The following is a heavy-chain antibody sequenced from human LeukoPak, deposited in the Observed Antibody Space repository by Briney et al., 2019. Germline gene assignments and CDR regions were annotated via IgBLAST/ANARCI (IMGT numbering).Heavy chain of an antibody. CDR3: AKDRPQWLVPYYFDY. V-gene: IGHV3-30*02. Sequence: GGSLRLSCAASGFTFSSYGVHWVRQAPGKGLEWVAFIRYDGSNKYYADSVKGRFTISRDNSKNTLYLQMNSLRAEDTAVYYCAKDRPQWLVPYYFDYWGQGTLVTVSS. D-gene: IGHD6-19*01. CDR1: GFTFSSYG. J-gene: IGHJ4*02. CDR2: IRYDGSNK.